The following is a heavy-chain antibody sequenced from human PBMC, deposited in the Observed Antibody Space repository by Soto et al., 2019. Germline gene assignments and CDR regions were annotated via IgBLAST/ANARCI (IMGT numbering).Heavy chain of an antibody. Sequence: QGQLVESGGGVVQPGTSLRLACEDSGLTFGHYGMHWVRQAPGKGLEWVAVISFDGTNKYYADSVQGRFTISRDNSKNTLYLQMNSLRVEDTAVYYCTKEDIVTTSEGENSEYWDQGTLVTVSS. CDR2: ISFDGTNK. V-gene: IGHV3-30*18. D-gene: IGHD5-12*01. CDR3: TKEDIVTTSEGENSEY. J-gene: IGHJ4*02. CDR1: GLTFGHYG.